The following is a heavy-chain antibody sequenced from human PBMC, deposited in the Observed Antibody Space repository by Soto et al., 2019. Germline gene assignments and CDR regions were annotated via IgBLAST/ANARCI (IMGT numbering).Heavy chain of an antibody. CDR1: GASMSDYY. V-gene: IGHV4-59*13. CDR3: SRSGHTFGGVV. Sequence: QLQLQESGPGLVKPSETLSLTCTVSGASMSDYYGSWIRQSPGKGLEHIGYMHYSGSANYIPSLKSRVTIPLDRSNNRFSLRLSSVTAADTAIYYCSRSGHTFGGVVWGQGILVNVSS. D-gene: IGHD3-16*01. J-gene: IGHJ4*02. CDR2: MHYSGSA.